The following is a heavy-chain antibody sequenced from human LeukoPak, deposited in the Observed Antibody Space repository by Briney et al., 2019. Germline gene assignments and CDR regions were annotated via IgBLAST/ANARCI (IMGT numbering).Heavy chain of an antibody. V-gene: IGHV4-38-2*02. CDR1: GYSISSGYY. CDR3: ARDRVGSSWLNYYYYYYMDV. J-gene: IGHJ6*03. CDR2: IYTSGST. Sequence: SETLSLTCTVSGYSISSGYYWGWIRQPPGKGLEWIGRIYTSGSTNYNPSLKSRVTMSVDTSKNQFSLKLSSVTAADTAVYYCARDRVGSSWLNYYYYYYMDVWGKGTTVTISS. D-gene: IGHD6-13*01.